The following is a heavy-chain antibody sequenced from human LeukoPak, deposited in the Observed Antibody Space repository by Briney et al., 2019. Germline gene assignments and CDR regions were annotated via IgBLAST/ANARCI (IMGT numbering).Heavy chain of an antibody. J-gene: IGHJ6*02. D-gene: IGHD3-3*01. CDR3: AKSTYYDFWSGYYRDYYYGMDV. CDR1: GSTFSSYG. CDR2: ISYDGSNK. Sequence: GGSLRLSCAASGSTFSSYGMHWVRQAPGKGLEWVAVISYDGSNKYYADSVKGRFTISRDNSKNTLYLQMNSLRAEDTAVYYCAKSTYYDFWSGYYRDYYYGMDVWGQGTTVTVSS. V-gene: IGHV3-30*18.